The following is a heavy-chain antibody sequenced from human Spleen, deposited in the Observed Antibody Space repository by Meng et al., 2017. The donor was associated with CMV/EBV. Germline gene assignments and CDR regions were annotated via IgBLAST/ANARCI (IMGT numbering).Heavy chain of an antibody. D-gene: IGHD6-13*01. CDR3: AKGSSWDDLDF. V-gene: IGHV3-66*02. Sequence: GESLKISCAASGFTFRSYWMSWVRQAPGKGLEWVSVIYSGGSTYYADSVKGRFTISRDNSKNTLFLQMDSLRVDDTATYFCAKGSSWDDLDFWSQGTLVTVSS. CDR2: IYSGGST. CDR1: GFTFRSYW. J-gene: IGHJ4*02.